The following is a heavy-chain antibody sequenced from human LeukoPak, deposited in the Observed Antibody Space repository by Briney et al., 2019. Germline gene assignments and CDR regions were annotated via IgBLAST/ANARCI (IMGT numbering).Heavy chain of an antibody. J-gene: IGHJ4*02. Sequence: ASVKVSCKASGYTFTSYGISWVRQAPGQGLEWMGWISAYNGNTNYAQKLQGRVATTTDTSTSTAYMELRSLRSDDTAVYYCAIAVAGTEDYWGQGTLVTVSS. V-gene: IGHV1-18*01. CDR3: AIAVAGTEDY. CDR2: ISAYNGNT. CDR1: GYTFTSYG. D-gene: IGHD6-19*01.